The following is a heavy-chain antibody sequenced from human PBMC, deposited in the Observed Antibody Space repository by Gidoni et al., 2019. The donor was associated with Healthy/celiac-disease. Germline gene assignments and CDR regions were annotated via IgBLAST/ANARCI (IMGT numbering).Heavy chain of an antibody. J-gene: IGHJ3*02. CDR2: INHSGST. Sequence: QVQLQQWGAGLLKPSETLSLTCAVYGGSFSGYYWSWIRQPPGKGLEWIGEINHSGSTNYNPSLKSRVTISVDTSKNQFSLKLSSVTAADTAVYYCARGSFSFVLRGYSYGSSAFDIWGQGTMVTVSS. CDR3: ARGSFSFVLRGYSYGSSAFDI. D-gene: IGHD5-18*01. CDR1: GGSFSGYY. V-gene: IGHV4-34*01.